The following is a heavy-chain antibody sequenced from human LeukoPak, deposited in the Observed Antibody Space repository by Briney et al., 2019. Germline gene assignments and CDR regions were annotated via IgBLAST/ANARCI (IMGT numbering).Heavy chain of an antibody. J-gene: IGHJ4*02. Sequence: QTGGSLRLSCAASGFTFSSYAMSWVRQAPGKGLEWVPTISGSGGSTYYADSVKGRFTISRDNSKNTLYLQMNSLRAEDTAVYYCAKVFASGWYLFDYWGQGTLVTVSS. CDR3: AKVFASGWYLFDY. V-gene: IGHV3-23*01. D-gene: IGHD6-19*01. CDR1: GFTFSSYA. CDR2: ISGSGGST.